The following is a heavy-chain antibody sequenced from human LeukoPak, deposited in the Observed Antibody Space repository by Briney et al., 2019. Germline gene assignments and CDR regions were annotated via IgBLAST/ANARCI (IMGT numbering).Heavy chain of an antibody. CDR2: IIPILGIA. V-gene: IGHV1-69*04. D-gene: IGHD5-12*01. CDR1: GGTFSSYA. Sequence: GSSVKVSCKASGGTFSSYAISWVRQAPGQGVEWMGSIIPILGIANYAQKFQGRVMITADKSTSTAYMELSSLRSEDTAVYYCARGVDIVATSPYYYYGMDVWGQGTTVTVSS. J-gene: IGHJ6*02. CDR3: ARGVDIVATSPYYYYGMDV.